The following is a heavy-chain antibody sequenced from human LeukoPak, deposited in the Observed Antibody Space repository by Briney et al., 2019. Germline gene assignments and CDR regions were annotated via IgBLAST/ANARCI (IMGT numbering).Heavy chain of an antibody. V-gene: IGHV4-4*07. CDR1: GGSISSYY. D-gene: IGHD2-15*01. J-gene: IGHJ4*02. CDR3: ARENLVVVAATPAGEFDY. CDR2: IYTSGST. Sequence: SETLSLTCTVSGGSISSYYWSWIRQPAGKGLEWIGRIYTSGSTNYNPSLKSRVTMSVDTSKNQFSLKLSSVTAADTAVYYCARENLVVVAATPAGEFDYWGQGTLVTVSS.